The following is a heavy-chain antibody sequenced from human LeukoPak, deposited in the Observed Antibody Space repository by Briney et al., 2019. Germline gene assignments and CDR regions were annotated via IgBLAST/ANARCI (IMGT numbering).Heavy chain of an antibody. J-gene: IGHJ4*02. Sequence: PGGSLRLSCAASGFTFSSYAMSWVRQAPGKGLEWVSGIDGSGDYTVYADSVKGRFTISRDNSKNTLYLQMDFLRAEDTAVYYCAKKEGGNYPFDYWGQGALVTISS. V-gene: IGHV3-23*01. CDR1: GFTFSSYA. CDR2: IDGSGDYT. D-gene: IGHD1-26*01. CDR3: AKKEGGNYPFDY.